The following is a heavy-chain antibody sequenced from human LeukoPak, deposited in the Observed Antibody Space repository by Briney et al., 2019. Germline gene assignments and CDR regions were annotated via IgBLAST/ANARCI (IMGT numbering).Heavy chain of an antibody. Sequence: GGSLRLSCAASGFTFSTYWMSWVRQAPGKGLEWVAVIKQDGTEKYYVDSVKGRFTISRDNSKNTLYLQMNSLRAEDTAVYYCAKDRFLEWLFPIDYWGQGTLVTVSS. J-gene: IGHJ4*02. CDR1: GFTFSTYW. D-gene: IGHD3-3*01. CDR2: IKQDGTEK. V-gene: IGHV3-7*03. CDR3: AKDRFLEWLFPIDY.